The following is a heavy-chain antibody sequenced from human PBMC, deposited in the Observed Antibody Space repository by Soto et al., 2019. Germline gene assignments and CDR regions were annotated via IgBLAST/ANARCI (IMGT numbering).Heavy chain of an antibody. J-gene: IGHJ4*02. D-gene: IGHD7-27*01. Sequence: QVQLQQWGAGLLKPSETLSLTCAVYGGSFSGYYWSWIRQPPGKGLVWIGDINHSGSTNYNPSLKSRVTTSVDTSKNQFSLKLSSVTAADTAVYYCARGWGRIFDYWGQGTLVTVSS. CDR3: ARGWGRIFDY. CDR1: GGSFSGYY. V-gene: IGHV4-34*01. CDR2: INHSGST.